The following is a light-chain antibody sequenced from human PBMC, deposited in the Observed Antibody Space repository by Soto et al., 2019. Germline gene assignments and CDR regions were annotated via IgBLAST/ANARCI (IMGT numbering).Light chain of an antibody. Sequence: ELTQPPSVSVAPGQTAKITSGGNNIGSKSVHWYQQKPGQAPVLVVYDDSDRPSGIPERFSGSNSGNTATLTITRVEAGDEADYYCQVWDSSSDHSYVFGTGTKVTVL. CDR3: QVWDSSSDHSYV. V-gene: IGLV3-21*02. CDR1: NIGSKS. CDR2: DDS. J-gene: IGLJ1*01.